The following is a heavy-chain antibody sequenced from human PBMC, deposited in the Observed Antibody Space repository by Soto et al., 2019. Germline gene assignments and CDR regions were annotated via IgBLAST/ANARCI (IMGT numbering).Heavy chain of an antibody. V-gene: IGHV5-51*01. Sequence: EVQLVPSGAEVKKPGESLKISCQGSGYSFSSYWIGWVRQMPGKGLEWMAFIDPHSNTRYSPSFEGQITISADKSISTAYLQWSSLKASDTAIYYCARRTYTSGWRHDFDYWGQGTLVTVSS. CDR1: GYSFSSYW. D-gene: IGHD6-19*01. CDR2: IDPHSNT. CDR3: ARRTYTSGWRHDFDY. J-gene: IGHJ4*02.